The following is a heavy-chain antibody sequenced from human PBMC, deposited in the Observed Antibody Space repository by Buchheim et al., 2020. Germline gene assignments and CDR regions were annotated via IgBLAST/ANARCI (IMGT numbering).Heavy chain of an antibody. Sequence: QVQLVESGGGVVQPGGSLRLSCAASGFTFSSYGMHWVRQAPGKGLEWVADIWYGGSNNYYADSVKGRFTISRDNSKNTLYLQMNSLGAEYMSVYYCAIDHSGGDDYVSYYYYYGMDGWGQGTT. CDR3: AIDHSGGDDYVSYYYYYGMDG. D-gene: IGHD3-22*01. J-gene: IGHJ6*02. V-gene: IGHV3-33*01. CDR1: GFTFSSYG. CDR2: IWYGGSNN.